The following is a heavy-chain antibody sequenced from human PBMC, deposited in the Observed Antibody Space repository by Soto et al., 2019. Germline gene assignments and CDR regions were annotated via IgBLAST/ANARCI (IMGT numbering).Heavy chain of an antibody. CDR3: AARTIRTNIVAGY. CDR1: GFTFTSSA. V-gene: IGHV1-58*01. CDR2: IVVGSGNT. D-gene: IGHD5-12*01. J-gene: IGHJ4*02. Sequence: GASVKVSCKASGFTFTSSAVQWVRQARGQRLEWIGWIVVGSGNTNYAQKFQERVTITRDMSTSTAYMELSSLRSEDTAVYYCAARTIRTNIVAGYWGQGTLVTVSS.